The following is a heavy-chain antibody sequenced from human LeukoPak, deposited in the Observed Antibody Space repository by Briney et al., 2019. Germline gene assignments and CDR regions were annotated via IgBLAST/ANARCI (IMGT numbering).Heavy chain of an antibody. J-gene: IGHJ6*02. CDR2: IKQDGSEK. CDR1: GFTFSSYW. V-gene: IGHV3-7*01. Sequence: GGSLRLSCAASGFTFSSYWMSWVRQAPGKGLEWVANIKQDGSEKYYVDSAKGRFTISRDNAKNSLYLQMNSLRAEDTAVYYCARDRSWFGEGGDYYYGMDVWGQGTTVTVSS. CDR3: ARDRSWFGEGGDYYYGMDV. D-gene: IGHD3-10*01.